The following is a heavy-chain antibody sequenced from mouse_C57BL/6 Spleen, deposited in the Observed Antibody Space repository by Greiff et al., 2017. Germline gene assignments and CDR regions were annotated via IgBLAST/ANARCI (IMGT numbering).Heavy chain of an antibody. Sequence: QVQLQQSGAELVKPGASVKMSCKASGYTFTSYWITWVKQRPGQGLEWIGDIYPGSGSTNYNEKFKSKATLTVDTSSSTAYMQLSSLTSEDSAVYYCARDGTAREPFAYWGQGTLVTVSA. CDR1: GYTFTSYW. V-gene: IGHV1-55*01. J-gene: IGHJ3*01. CDR3: ARDGTAREPFAY. CDR2: IYPGSGST. D-gene: IGHD3-3*01.